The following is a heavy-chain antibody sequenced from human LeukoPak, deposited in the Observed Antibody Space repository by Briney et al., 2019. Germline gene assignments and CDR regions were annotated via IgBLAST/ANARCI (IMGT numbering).Heavy chain of an antibody. CDR2: VYPGDSDT. CDR3: ARKGGGYYYYYGMDV. D-gene: IGHD3-16*01. V-gene: IGHV5-51*01. Sequence: GESLKISFKGSGYNFPSYWIGWVRQMPGKGLEWMGIVYPGDSDTRYSPSFQGQVTISADKSTSTAYLQWSSLKASDTAMYYCARKGGGYYYYYGMDVWGQGTTVTVSS. J-gene: IGHJ6*02. CDR1: GYNFPSYW.